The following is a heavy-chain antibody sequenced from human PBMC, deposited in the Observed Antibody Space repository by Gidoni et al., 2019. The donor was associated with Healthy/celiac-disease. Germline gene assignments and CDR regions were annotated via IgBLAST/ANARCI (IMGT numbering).Heavy chain of an antibody. V-gene: IGHV4-38-2*02. J-gene: IGHJ4*02. CDR3: ARDGGQWLVDGPFDY. CDR1: GYSISSGYY. Sequence: QVQLQASGPGLVKPSETLSLPCTVSGYSISSGYYWGWLRQPPGKGLEWIGSIYHSGRTYYNPSLKSRVTISVDTSKNQFSLKLSSVTAADTAVYYCARDGGQWLVDGPFDYWGQGTLVTVSS. CDR2: IYHSGRT. D-gene: IGHD6-19*01.